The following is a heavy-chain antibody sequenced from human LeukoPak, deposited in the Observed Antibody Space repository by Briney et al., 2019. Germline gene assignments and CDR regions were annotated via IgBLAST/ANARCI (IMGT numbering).Heavy chain of an antibody. Sequence: GGSLRLSCAASGFTFSSYAMSWVRQAPGKGLEWVSSISSSSSYIYYADSVKGRFTISRDNAKNSLYLQMNSLRAEDTAVYYCARDEYYYDSSGYRTSKIDYWGQGTLVTVSS. J-gene: IGHJ4*02. D-gene: IGHD3-22*01. V-gene: IGHV3-21*01. CDR2: ISSSSSYI. CDR3: ARDEYYYDSSGYRTSKIDY. CDR1: GFTFSSYA.